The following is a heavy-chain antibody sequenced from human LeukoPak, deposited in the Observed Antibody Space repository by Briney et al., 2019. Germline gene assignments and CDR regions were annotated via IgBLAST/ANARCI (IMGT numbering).Heavy chain of an antibody. Sequence: GESLQISCKGSGYSFTSYWIGWVRPMPGKGLEWMGIIYPGDSDTRYSPSFQGQVTISADKSISTAYLQWSSLKASDTAMYYCARHGGVDYGTRNDRLGYYYYGMDVWGQGTTVTVSS. CDR1: GYSFTSYW. V-gene: IGHV5-51*01. D-gene: IGHD2-8*02. J-gene: IGHJ6*02. CDR2: IYPGDSDT. CDR3: ARHGGVDYGTRNDRLGYYYYGMDV.